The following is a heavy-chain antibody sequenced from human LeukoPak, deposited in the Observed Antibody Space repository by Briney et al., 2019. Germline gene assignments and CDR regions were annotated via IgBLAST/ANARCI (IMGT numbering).Heavy chain of an antibody. CDR3: AKPARITIFGVVTALRTSFDY. V-gene: IGHV3-23*01. Sequence: GGSLRLSCAASGFTFRSYAMSWVRQAPGKGLEWASTISASGVGTYYADSVKGRFTISRDNSKNTLYLQINSLRAEDTAIYYCAKPARITIFGVVTALRTSFDYWGQGTLVTVSS. CDR1: GFTFRSYA. D-gene: IGHD3-3*01. J-gene: IGHJ4*02. CDR2: ISASGVGT.